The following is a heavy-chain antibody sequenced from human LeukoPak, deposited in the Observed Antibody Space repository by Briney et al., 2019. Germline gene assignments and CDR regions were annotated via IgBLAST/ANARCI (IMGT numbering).Heavy chain of an antibody. V-gene: IGHV1-69*13. CDR1: GGTFSSYA. D-gene: IGHD3-10*02. CDR3: ARDPRFGEFNNAFDI. CDR2: IIPIFGTA. J-gene: IGHJ3*02. Sequence: ASVKVSCKASGGTFSSYAISWVRQAPGQGLEWMGGIIPIFGTANYAQKFQGRVTITADESTSTAYMELSSLRSEDTAVYYCARDPRFGEFNNAFDIWGQGTMVTVSS.